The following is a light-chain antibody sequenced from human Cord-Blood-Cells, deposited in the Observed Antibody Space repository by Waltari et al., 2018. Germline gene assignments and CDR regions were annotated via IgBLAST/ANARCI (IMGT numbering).Light chain of an antibody. CDR1: QSISSY. Sequence: DIQMTQSPSSLPASVGDRVTITCRASQSISSYLIWYQQKPGKAPKLLIYAASSLQSGVPSRFSGSGSGTDFTLTISSLQPEDFATYYCQQSYSTPYTFGQGTKLEIK. CDR3: QQSYSTPYT. V-gene: IGKV1-39*01. J-gene: IGKJ2*01. CDR2: AAS.